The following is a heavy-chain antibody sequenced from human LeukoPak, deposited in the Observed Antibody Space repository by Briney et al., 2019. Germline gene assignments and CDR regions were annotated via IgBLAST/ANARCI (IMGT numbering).Heavy chain of an antibody. V-gene: IGHV1-18*01. D-gene: IGHD6-13*01. CDR1: GGTFSSHA. CDR2: ISAYNGNT. CDR3: ARDNDIAAAGTGHYFDY. Sequence: ASVKVSCKASGGTFSSHAISWVRQAPGQGLEWMGWISAYNGNTDYVQKLQGRVTMTTDTSTSTAYMELRSLRSDDTAVYYCARDNDIAAAGTGHYFDYWGQGTLVTVSS. J-gene: IGHJ4*02.